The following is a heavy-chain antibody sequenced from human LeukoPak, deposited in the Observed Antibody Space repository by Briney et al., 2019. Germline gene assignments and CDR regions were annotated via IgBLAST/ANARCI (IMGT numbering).Heavy chain of an antibody. CDR3: ARGRVSSSTWYSTYYYFFYMDF. CDR2: VDHTGST. V-gene: IGHV4-59*01. Sequence: SETLSLTCAVSDDSITMYYWTWIRQPPGKGLEWIGYVDHTGSTKFNPSLNGRVSISRDTSNNFFSLRLRSVTAADTAVYFCARGRVSSSTWYSTYYYFFYMDFWGKGTTVTVSS. J-gene: IGHJ6*03. CDR1: DDSITMYY. D-gene: IGHD4-11*01.